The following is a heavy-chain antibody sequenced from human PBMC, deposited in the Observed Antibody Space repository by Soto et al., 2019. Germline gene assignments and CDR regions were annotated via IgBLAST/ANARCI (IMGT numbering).Heavy chain of an antibody. CDR3: ARDPPVLEGNDSSGYPFDY. D-gene: IGHD3-22*01. Sequence: PGGSLRLSCAASGFTFSSYWMHWVRQVPGKGLVWVSRINTDGSSTSYADSVKGRFTISRDNAKNTLYLQMNSVRVEDTAVYYCARDPPVLEGNDSSGYPFDYWGQGTLVTVSS. J-gene: IGHJ4*02. CDR2: INTDGSST. CDR1: GFTFSSYW. V-gene: IGHV3-74*01.